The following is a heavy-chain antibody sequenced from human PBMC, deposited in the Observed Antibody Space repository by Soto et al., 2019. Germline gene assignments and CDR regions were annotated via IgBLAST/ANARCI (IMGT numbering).Heavy chain of an antibody. CDR3: AKEVGYCSSTSCYAGIYYYGMDV. Sequence: EVQLLESGGGLVQPGGSLRLSCAASGFTFSSYAMSWVRQAPGKGLEWVSAISGSGGSTYYADSVKGRFTISRDNSKNTLYLQMNSLRAEDTAVYYCAKEVGYCSSTSCYAGIYYYGMDVWGRGTTVTVSS. CDR1: GFTFSSYA. V-gene: IGHV3-23*01. J-gene: IGHJ6*02. D-gene: IGHD2-2*01. CDR2: ISGSGGST.